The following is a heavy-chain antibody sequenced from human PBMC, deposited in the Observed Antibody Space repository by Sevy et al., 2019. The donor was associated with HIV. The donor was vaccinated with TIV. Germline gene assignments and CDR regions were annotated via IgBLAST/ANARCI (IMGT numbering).Heavy chain of an antibody. V-gene: IGHV3-23*01. CDR1: GFTFSNYA. CDR2: LSGAGGTA. CDR3: AKGWLQWHSDF. J-gene: IGHJ4*02. Sequence: GGSLRLSSAASGFTFSNYAMNWVRQAPGKGLEWVSSLSGAGGTAYYGDSVKGRFTIFRDNSKSTLYLEMNDLRADDTAVYYCAKGWLQWHSDFWGQGTLVTVSS. D-gene: IGHD6-19*01.